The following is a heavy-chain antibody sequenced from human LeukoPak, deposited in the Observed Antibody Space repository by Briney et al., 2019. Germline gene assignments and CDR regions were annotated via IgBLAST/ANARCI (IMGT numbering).Heavy chain of an antibody. V-gene: IGHV3-23*01. CDR3: AKAERFSGTKTPDY. D-gene: IGHD5-12*01. J-gene: IGHJ4*02. CDR1: GFTFSSYT. CDR2: ISGSGGST. Sequence: GSLRLSCAASGFTFSSYTMSWVRQAPGKGLEWVSAISGSGGSTYYADSVKGRFTISRDNSKNTLYLQMNSLRAEDTAVYYCAKAERFSGTKTPDYWGQGTLVIVSS.